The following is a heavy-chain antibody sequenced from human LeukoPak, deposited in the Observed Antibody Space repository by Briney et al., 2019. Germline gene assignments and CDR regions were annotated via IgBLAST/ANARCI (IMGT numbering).Heavy chain of an antibody. CDR2: INPSGGST. V-gene: IGHV1-46*01. CDR1: GYTFTSYY. CDR3: ARDPSTIYGSGSSNWFGP. D-gene: IGHD3-10*01. Sequence: ASVKVSCKASGYTFTSYYMHWVRQAPGQGFEWMGIINPSGGSTSYAQKFQGRVTMTRDTSTGTVYMELSSLRSEDTAVYYCARDPSTIYGSGSSNWFGPWGQGTLVTVSS. J-gene: IGHJ5*02.